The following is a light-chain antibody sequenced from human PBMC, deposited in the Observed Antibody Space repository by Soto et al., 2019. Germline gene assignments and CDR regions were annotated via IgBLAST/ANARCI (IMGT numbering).Light chain of an antibody. CDR1: QSVSSSY. CDR3: QQYGSSPPYS. J-gene: IGKJ2*01. Sequence: EIVVTQSPGTLSLSPGERATLSCRASQSVSSSYLAWYQHKPGQAPRLLIYGASSRATGIPHRFSGSGSGTDFTLTISRLEPEDFAVYYCQQYGSSPPYSFGQGTKLEIK. CDR2: GAS. V-gene: IGKV3-20*01.